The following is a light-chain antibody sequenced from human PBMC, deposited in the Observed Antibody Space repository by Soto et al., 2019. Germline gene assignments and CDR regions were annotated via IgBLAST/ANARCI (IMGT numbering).Light chain of an antibody. CDR3: QQYGNSPTWT. V-gene: IGKV3-20*01. CDR2: GAS. Sequence: EIVLTQSPGTLSLSPGERATISCRANQVVSSSFLVWYQQKPGQAPRLPIYGASSRSSDIPDRFSGSGSGTDFTLTISRLEPEDFAMYYCQQYGNSPTWTFGQGTKVDIK. J-gene: IGKJ1*01. CDR1: QVVSSSF.